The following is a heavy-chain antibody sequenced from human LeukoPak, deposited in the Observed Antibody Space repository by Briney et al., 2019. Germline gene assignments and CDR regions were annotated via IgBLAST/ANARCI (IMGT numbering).Heavy chain of an antibody. J-gene: IGHJ3*02. V-gene: IGHV1-69*13. Sequence: SVKVSCKASGVAPNRNAISWVRQTPGQGLEWLGGIIPLFGKSNYAQKFQGRVTITADESISTVYMELSSLKSEDTAVYYCARDGALLSYYFHNSGPEDAFDIWGQGTVVTVSS. CDR2: IIPLFGKS. CDR1: GVAPNRNA. CDR3: ARDGALLSYYFHNSGPEDAFDI. D-gene: IGHD3-22*01.